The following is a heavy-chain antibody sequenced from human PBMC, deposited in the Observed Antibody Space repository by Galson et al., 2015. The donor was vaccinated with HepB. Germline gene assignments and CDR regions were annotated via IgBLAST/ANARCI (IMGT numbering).Heavy chain of an antibody. CDR3: AKFRGMDIGEYHFDH. CDR2: LHNDGVTT. D-gene: IGHD2-2*03. Sequence: SLRLSCAASGFTFSTFAMGWVRQAPGKGLEWVSTLHNDGVTTHIADSVRGRFTISRDNSKNTLFLQMNSLGVEDTALYCCAKFRGMDIGEYHFDHWGQGTLVTVSS. V-gene: IGHV3-23*05. CDR1: GFTFSTFA. J-gene: IGHJ4*02.